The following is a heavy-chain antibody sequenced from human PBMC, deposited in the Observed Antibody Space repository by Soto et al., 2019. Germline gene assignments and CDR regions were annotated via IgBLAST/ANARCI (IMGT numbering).Heavy chain of an antibody. CDR2: ISSSSSYI. J-gene: IGHJ4*02. D-gene: IGHD6-6*01. V-gene: IGHV3-21*01. CDR1: GFTFSSYS. Sequence: GGSMRLPCAASGFTFSSYSMNWVRQAPGKGLEWVSSISSSSSYIYYADSVKGRFTISRDNAKNSLYLQMNSLRAEDTAVYYCARPLSIAAGLNGNYWGQGTLVTVSS. CDR3: ARPLSIAAGLNGNY.